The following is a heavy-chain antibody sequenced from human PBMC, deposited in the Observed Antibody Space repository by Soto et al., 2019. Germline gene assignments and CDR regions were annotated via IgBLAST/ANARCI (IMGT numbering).Heavy chain of an antibody. CDR2: IIPILGIA. D-gene: IGHD6-6*01. CDR3: ASTSYSSSGPYYYYYMDV. J-gene: IGHJ6*03. Sequence: SVKVSCKASGGTFSSYTISWLRQAPGQGLEWMGRIIPILGIANYAQKFQGRVTITADKSTSTAYMELSSLRSEDTAVYYCASTSYSSSGPYYYYYMDVWGKGTTVTVSS. CDR1: GGTFSSYT. V-gene: IGHV1-69*02.